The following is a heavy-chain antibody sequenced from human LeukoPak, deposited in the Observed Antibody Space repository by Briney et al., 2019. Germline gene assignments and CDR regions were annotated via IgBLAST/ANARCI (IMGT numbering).Heavy chain of an antibody. CDR1: GFTFSAYG. CDR3: ARVNGVGAIP. D-gene: IGHD1-26*01. CDR2: ISSSSSYI. V-gene: IGHV3-21*01. J-gene: IGHJ5*02. Sequence: PGGTLRLSCAASGFTFSAYGMNWVRQAPGKGLEWVSSISSSSSYIYYADSVKGRFTISRDNAKNSLYLQMNSLRAEDTAVYYCARVNGVGAIPWGQGTLVTVSS.